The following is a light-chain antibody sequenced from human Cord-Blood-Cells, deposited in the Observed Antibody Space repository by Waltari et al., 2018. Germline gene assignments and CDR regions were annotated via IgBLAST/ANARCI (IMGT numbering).Light chain of an antibody. CDR2: AAS. CDR1: QSISSY. Sequence: DIQMTQSPSSLSASVGDRVTITCRASQSISSYLNWYQQKPGKAPKLLIYAASSLQSGVPSRFSGSGSGTDFTPTISSLQPEYFSTYYCQQSYSTPPITFGQGTRLEIK. CDR3: QQSYSTPPIT. V-gene: IGKV1-39*01. J-gene: IGKJ5*01.